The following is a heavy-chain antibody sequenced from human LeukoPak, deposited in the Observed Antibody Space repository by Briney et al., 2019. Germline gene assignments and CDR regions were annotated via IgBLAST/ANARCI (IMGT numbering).Heavy chain of an antibody. V-gene: IGHV1-69*05. D-gene: IGHD6-19*01. Sequence: GASVNVSCKASGGTFSSYAISWVRQAPGQGLEWMGGIIPIFGTANYAQKLQGRVTITTDESTSTAYMELSSLRSEDTAVYYCARAVAVAGTGYDYWGQGTLVTVSS. J-gene: IGHJ4*02. CDR1: GGTFSSYA. CDR3: ARAVAVAGTGYDY. CDR2: IIPIFGTA.